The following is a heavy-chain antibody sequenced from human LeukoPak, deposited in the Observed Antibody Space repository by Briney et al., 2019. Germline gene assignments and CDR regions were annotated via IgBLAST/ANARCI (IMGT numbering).Heavy chain of an antibody. CDR1: GFSFTIYV. V-gene: IGHV1-58*01. CDR3: AASADYYESSGYSDYFDY. D-gene: IGHD3-22*01. CDR2: IVVGSGNT. J-gene: IGHJ4*02. Sequence: ASVKVSCKASGFSFTIYVVQWVRQARGQRLEWIGWIVVGSGNTNYAQKFQERVTITRDMSTSTAYMELSSLRSEDTAVYYCAASADYYESSGYSDYFDYWGQGTLVTVSS.